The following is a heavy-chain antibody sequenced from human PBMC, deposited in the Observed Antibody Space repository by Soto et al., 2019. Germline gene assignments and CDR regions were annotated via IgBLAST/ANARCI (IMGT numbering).Heavy chain of an antibody. CDR3: ARDGLLLWFGELYNYYGMDV. V-gene: IGHV4-4*07. CDR2: IYTSGST. J-gene: IGHJ6*02. D-gene: IGHD3-10*01. Sequence: KPSETLSLTCTVSGGSISSYYWSWIRQPAGKGLEWIGRIYTSGSTNYNPSLKSRVTMSVDTSKNQFSLKLSSVTAADTAVYYCARDGLLLWFGELYNYYGMDVWGQGTTVTVSS. CDR1: GGSISSYY.